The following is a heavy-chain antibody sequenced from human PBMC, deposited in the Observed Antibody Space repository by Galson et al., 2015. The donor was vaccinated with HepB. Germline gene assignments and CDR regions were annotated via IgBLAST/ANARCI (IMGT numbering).Heavy chain of an antibody. V-gene: IGHV4-34*01. D-gene: IGHD6-19*01. CDR1: GGSFSDYF. J-gene: IGHJ5*02. Sequence: LSLTCAVYGGSFSDYFWTWIRQPPGKGLEWIGEINHRGHTIYNLSLKSRVTISVDTSKNQFSLNLTSVTAADTAVYYCARASGWALPVITPTGWFDPWGQGTLVTVSS. CDR3: ARASGWALPVITPTGWFDP. CDR2: INHRGHT.